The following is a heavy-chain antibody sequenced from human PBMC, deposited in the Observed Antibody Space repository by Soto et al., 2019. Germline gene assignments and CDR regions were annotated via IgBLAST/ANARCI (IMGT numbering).Heavy chain of an antibody. CDR2: INPILSMS. V-gene: IGHV1-69*04. CDR3: ARDRGSYALDF. D-gene: IGHD1-26*01. CDR1: GDTFTFYS. J-gene: IGHJ4*02. Sequence: QVQLVQSGAEVKKPGSSVRVSCKASGDTFTFYSINWVRQAPGLGLEWMGRINPILSMSNYAQRFQGRVTMTTDTSTSTAYMELRSLRSDDTAVYYCARDRGSYALDFWGQGTLVTVSS.